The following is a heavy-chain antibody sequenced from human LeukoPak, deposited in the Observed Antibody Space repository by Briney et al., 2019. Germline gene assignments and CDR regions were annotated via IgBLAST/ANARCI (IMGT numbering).Heavy chain of an antibody. CDR2: ISSSGTPI. CDR3: ARDSSSWQY. Sequence: GGSLRLSCAASGCTFSDYSMNWVRQAPGKGLEWVSYISSSGTPIYYADSVKGRFTISRDNAKNSLYLQMNSLRDEDTAVYYCARDSSSWQYWGQGTLVTVSS. D-gene: IGHD6-13*01. J-gene: IGHJ4*02. CDR1: GCTFSDYS. V-gene: IGHV3-48*02.